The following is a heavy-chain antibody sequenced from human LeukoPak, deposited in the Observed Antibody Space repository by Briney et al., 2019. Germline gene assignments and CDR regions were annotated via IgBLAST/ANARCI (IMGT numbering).Heavy chain of an antibody. CDR1: GFTFSRYA. J-gene: IGHJ4*02. CDR2: ISGSGGST. D-gene: IGHD6-13*01. Sequence: GGSLRLSCAASGFTFSRYAMSWVRQAPGKGLDWVSAISGSGGSTYYADSVKGRFTISRDNSKNTLYLQINSLRAEDTAVYYCAKDLRSAAAGTSPADYWGQGTLVTVSS. CDR3: AKDLRSAAAGTSPADY. V-gene: IGHV3-23*01.